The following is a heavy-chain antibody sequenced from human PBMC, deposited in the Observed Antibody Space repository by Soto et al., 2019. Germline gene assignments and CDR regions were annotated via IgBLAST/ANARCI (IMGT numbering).Heavy chain of an antibody. CDR3: AGANDSSGYYYGDDFDI. D-gene: IGHD3-22*01. Sequence: ASVKVSCKASGGTFSSYAISWVRQAPGQGLEWMGGIIPIFGTANYAQKFQGRVTITADESTSTAYMELSSLRSEDTAVYYCAGANDSSGYYYGDDFDIWGQGTMVTVSS. J-gene: IGHJ3*02. CDR1: GGTFSSYA. CDR2: IIPIFGTA. V-gene: IGHV1-69*13.